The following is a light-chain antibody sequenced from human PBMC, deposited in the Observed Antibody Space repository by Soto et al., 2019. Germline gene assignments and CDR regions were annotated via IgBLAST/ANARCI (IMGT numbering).Light chain of an antibody. Sequence: QSALTQPASISGSPGQSITISCTGTSSDVGDYNYVSWYQHHPGKAPKVMIYEVTNRPSGVSNRFSGSKSGNTASLTISGLQAEDEADYYCSSFTSTSTLVFGTGTKVTVL. CDR1: SSDVGDYNY. CDR3: SSFTSTSTLV. V-gene: IGLV2-14*01. CDR2: EVT. J-gene: IGLJ1*01.